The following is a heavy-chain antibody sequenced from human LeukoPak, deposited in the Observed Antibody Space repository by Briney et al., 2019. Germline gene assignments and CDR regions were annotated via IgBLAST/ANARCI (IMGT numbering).Heavy chain of an antibody. CDR2: IYYSGNT. CDR3: ARLIEGAPADH. J-gene: IGHJ4*02. Sequence: PSETLSLTRTVSGGSISSSSHHWGWIRQPPGKGLEWIGSIYYSGNTYYNPSLKSQITISVDTSKNQFSLKVNSVTAADTAVYFCARLIEGAPADHWGQGTLVTVSS. D-gene: IGHD1-26*01. CDR1: GGSISSSSHH. V-gene: IGHV4-39*01.